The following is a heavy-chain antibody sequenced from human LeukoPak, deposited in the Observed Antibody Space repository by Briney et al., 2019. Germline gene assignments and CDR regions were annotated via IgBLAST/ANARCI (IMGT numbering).Heavy chain of an antibody. CDR3: ARGIQLWRTLDY. CDR2: INHSGST. Sequence: PSETLSLTCAVYGGSFSGYYWSWIRQPPGEGLEWIGEINHSGSTNYNPSLKSRVTISVDTSKNQFSLKLSSVTAADTAVYYCARGIQLWRTLDYWGQGTLVTVSS. CDR1: GGSFSGYY. V-gene: IGHV4-34*01. D-gene: IGHD5-18*01. J-gene: IGHJ4*02.